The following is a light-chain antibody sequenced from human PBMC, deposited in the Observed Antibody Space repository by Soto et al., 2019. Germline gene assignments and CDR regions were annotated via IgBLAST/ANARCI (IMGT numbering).Light chain of an antibody. V-gene: IGKV3-20*01. J-gene: IGKJ1*01. CDR3: QQYGSSPGT. Sequence: EIVLTQSPGTLSLSPGERATRSCRASQSFSNNYLAWYQQKPGQAPRLLVYDASNRATGIPTRFSGSGSGTDFTFSVSNLEPEDFAVYYCQQYGSSPGTFGQGTKVDIK. CDR1: QSFSNNY. CDR2: DAS.